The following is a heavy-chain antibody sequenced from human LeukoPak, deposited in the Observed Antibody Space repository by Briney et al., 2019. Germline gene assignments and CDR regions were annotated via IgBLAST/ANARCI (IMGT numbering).Heavy chain of an antibody. CDR2: MNPNSGNT. V-gene: IGHV1-8*01. J-gene: IGHJ6*03. CDR1: GYTFTSYD. CDR3: ARVYSSFGYYYYMDV. Sequence: ASVKVSCKASGYTFTSYDINWVRQATGQGLEWMGWMNPNSGNTGYAQKFQGRVTMTRNTSISTAYMELSGLRSEDTAVYYCARVYSSFGYYYYMDVWGKGTTVTVSS. D-gene: IGHD6-6*01.